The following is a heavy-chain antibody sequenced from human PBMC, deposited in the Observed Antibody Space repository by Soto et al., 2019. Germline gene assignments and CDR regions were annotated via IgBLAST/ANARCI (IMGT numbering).Heavy chain of an antibody. V-gene: IGHV3-15*07. Sequence: EVQLVESGGGLVKPGGSLRLSCAASGFTFSNAWMNWVRQAPGKGLEWVGRIKSKTDGGTTDYAAPVKGRFTISRDDSKNTLYLQMNSLKTEDTAVYYCTTVMVGQEYCSGGGCYPPSYGMDVWGQGTTVTVSS. J-gene: IGHJ6*02. CDR2: IKSKTDGGTT. CDR1: GFTFSNAW. CDR3: TTVMVGQEYCSGGGCYPPSYGMDV. D-gene: IGHD2-15*01.